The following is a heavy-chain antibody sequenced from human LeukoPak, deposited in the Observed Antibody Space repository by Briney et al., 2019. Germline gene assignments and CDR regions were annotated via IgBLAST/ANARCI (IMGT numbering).Heavy chain of an antibody. V-gene: IGHV3-30*18. D-gene: IGHD2-2*02. CDR3: AKDEVGRYCSSTSCYSRFDY. CDR1: GFTFSNYA. Sequence: GSLRLSCAASGFTFSNYAMHWVRQAPGKGLEWVAVISFAGNGEFYADSVKGRFAIFRDNSKNTLYLQMNSLRTEDTAMYYCAKDEVGRYCSSTSCYSRFDYWGQGTLVTVSS. CDR2: ISFAGNGE. J-gene: IGHJ4*02.